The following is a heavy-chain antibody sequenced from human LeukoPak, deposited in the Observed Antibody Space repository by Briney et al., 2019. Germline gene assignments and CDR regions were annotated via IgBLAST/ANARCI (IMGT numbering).Heavy chain of an antibody. D-gene: IGHD1-26*01. CDR1: GFTFSSYS. CDR3: AKEGAASAFDI. Sequence: GGSLRLSCAASGFTFSSYSMNWVRLAPGKGLEWVSSISSSSRCMYYADSVKGRFTISRDNAKNSLYLQMNSLRAEDTAVYYCAKEGAASAFDIWGQGSMVTVSS. CDR2: ISSSSRCM. J-gene: IGHJ3*02. V-gene: IGHV3-21*01.